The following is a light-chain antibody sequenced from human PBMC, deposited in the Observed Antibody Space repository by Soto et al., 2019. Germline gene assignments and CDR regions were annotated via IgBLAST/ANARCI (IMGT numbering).Light chain of an antibody. J-gene: IGKJ2*01. V-gene: IGKV1-33*01. CDR2: EAS. CDR1: QDISNH. Sequence: DIQMTQSPSSLSASVGSRVTITCQASQDISNHLNWYQQKPGKAPQVLIHEASNLETGVPSRFSGSGAGTDFTLTISSLQPEDFATYDCQHDDNLPRYTFGKGTELEIK. CDR3: QHDDNLPRYT.